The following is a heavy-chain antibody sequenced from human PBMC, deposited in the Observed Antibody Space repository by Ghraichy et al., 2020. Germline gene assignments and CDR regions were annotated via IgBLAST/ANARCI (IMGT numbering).Heavy chain of an antibody. D-gene: IGHD6-13*01. Sequence: SETLSLTCTVSGGSISSSSYYWGWIRQPPGKGLEWIGSIYYSGSTYYNPSLKSRVTISVDTSKNQFSLKLSSVTAADTAVYYCARHDESIAAAGGDYWGQGTLVTVSS. CDR1: GGSISSSSYY. CDR3: ARHDESIAAAGGDY. J-gene: IGHJ4*02. V-gene: IGHV4-39*01. CDR2: IYYSGST.